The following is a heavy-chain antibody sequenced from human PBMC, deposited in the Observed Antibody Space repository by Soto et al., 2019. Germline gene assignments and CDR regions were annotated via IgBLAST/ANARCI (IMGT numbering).Heavy chain of an antibody. J-gene: IGHJ4*02. CDR2: VSGSGGST. CDR3: ARAKGYGDYYFNPKNYYFDY. V-gene: IGHV3-23*01. CDR1: GFTFSSYA. Sequence: PGGSLRLSCAASGFTFSSYAMSWVRQALGEGLEWVSAVSGSGGSTYYADSVKGRFTISRDNAKNTLYLQMNSLRAEDTAVYYCARAKGYGDYYFNPKNYYFDYWGQGTLVTVSS. D-gene: IGHD4-17*01.